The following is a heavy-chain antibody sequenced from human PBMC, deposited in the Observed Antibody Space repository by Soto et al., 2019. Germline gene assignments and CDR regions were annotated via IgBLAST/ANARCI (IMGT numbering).Heavy chain of an antibody. Sequence: QVPLVQSGAEVKKPGASVKVSCKASGYTFTSCGISWVRQAPGQGLEWMGWISAYNGNTNYAQKLQGRVTMTTDTSTSTAYMELRSLRSDDTAVYYCARPRIVGATRYYYYYGMDVWGQGTTVTVSS. D-gene: IGHD1-26*01. J-gene: IGHJ6*02. CDR2: ISAYNGNT. CDR3: ARPRIVGATRYYYYYGMDV. V-gene: IGHV1-18*01. CDR1: GYTFTSCG.